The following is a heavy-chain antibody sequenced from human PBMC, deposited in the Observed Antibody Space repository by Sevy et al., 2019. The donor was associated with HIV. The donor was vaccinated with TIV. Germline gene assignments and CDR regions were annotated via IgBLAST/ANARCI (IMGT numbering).Heavy chain of an antibody. CDR1: GGSISSSSYY. Sequence: SESLSLTCTVSGGSISSSSYYWGWIRQPPGNGLEWIGSIYYSGSTYYNPSLKSRVTISVDTSKNQFSLKLSSVTAADTAAYNCGRVWQPGDEHYDYYYYMDVWGKGTQVTVSS. CDR2: IYYSGST. D-gene: IGHD2-21*01. V-gene: IGHV4-39*01. CDR3: GRVWQPGDEHYDYYYYMDV. J-gene: IGHJ6*03.